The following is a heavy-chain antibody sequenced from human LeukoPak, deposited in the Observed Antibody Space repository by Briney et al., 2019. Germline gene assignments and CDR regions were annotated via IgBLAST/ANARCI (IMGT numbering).Heavy chain of an antibody. CDR3: VAVTYTNYDDFDY. CDR2: IFPNSGGT. J-gene: IGHJ4*02. Sequence: GASVKVSCKASGYTFTGNYMHWVRQAPGQGLEWMGWIFPNSGGTEYALKFQGRVTMTRDTSISTAYMELSSLGSDDTAVYYCVAVTYTNYDDFDYWGQGTLVTVSS. D-gene: IGHD4-11*01. CDR1: GYTFTGNY. V-gene: IGHV1-2*02.